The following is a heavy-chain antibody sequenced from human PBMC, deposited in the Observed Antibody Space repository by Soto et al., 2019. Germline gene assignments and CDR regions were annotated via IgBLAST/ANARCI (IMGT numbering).Heavy chain of an antibody. V-gene: IGHV3-11*01. CDR1: GFTLRDYY. Sequence: QVQLVESGGGLVKPGGSLRLSCAASGFTLRDYYMSWIRQAPGKGLEWVSYISSSGETIYYAVSVKGRFTISRDSAKNSLSLQMNSLRAEDTAVYYCARDSWVFGVDYWGQGSLVTVSS. D-gene: IGHD3-3*01. CDR3: ARDSWVFGVDY. CDR2: ISSSGETI. J-gene: IGHJ4*02.